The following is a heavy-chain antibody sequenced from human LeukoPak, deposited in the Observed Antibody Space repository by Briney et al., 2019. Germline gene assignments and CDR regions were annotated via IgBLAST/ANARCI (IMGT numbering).Heavy chain of an antibody. J-gene: IGHJ3*02. Sequence: ASVKVSCKASGYTFTSHGISWVRQAPGQGLDWMGWISAYNGNTNYAQNLPGRVTMTTDPSTSTAYMQLRSLRSDDTAVYYCARDLPGEPYNWNDGNDAFDIWGQGTMVTVSS. CDR1: GYTFTSHG. D-gene: IGHD1-20*01. V-gene: IGHV1-18*01. CDR2: ISAYNGNT. CDR3: ARDLPGEPYNWNDGNDAFDI.